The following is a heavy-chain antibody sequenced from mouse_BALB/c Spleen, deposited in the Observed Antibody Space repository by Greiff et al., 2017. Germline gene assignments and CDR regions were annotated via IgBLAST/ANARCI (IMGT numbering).Heavy chain of an antibody. CDR1: GFNIKDTY. CDR2: IDPANGNT. Sequence: EVKLMESGAELVKPGASVKLSCTASGFNIKDTYMHWVKQRPEQGLEWIGRIDPANGNTKYDPKFQGKATITADTSSNTAYLQLSSLTSEDTAVYYCARRDDEDFDYWGQGTTLTVSS. D-gene: IGHD2-3*01. V-gene: IGHV14-3*02. J-gene: IGHJ2*01. CDR3: ARRDDEDFDY.